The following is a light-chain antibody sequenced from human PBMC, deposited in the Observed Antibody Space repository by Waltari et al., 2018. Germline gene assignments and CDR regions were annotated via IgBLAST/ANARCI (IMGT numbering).Light chain of an antibody. CDR3: QQYNTYSGT. V-gene: IGKV1-5*01. J-gene: IGKJ1*01. Sequence: DIQMTQSPSTLSASGGDRVTITCRASQSISSWLAWYQQKPGKAPKLLIYDASSLESGVPSRFSGSRSGTEFTLTISSLQPDDFATYYCQQYNTYSGTFGQGTKVEVK. CDR2: DAS. CDR1: QSISSW.